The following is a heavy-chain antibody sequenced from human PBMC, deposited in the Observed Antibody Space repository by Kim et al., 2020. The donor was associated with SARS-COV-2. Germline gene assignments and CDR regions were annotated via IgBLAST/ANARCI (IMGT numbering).Heavy chain of an antibody. CDR2: IYWDDDK. CDR1: GFSLSTSGVG. J-gene: IGHJ6*02. V-gene: IGHV2-5*02. CDR3: AHSGGYCDWLLRSDYYYYGMDV. Sequence: SGPTLVNPTQTLTLTCTFSGFSLSTSGVGVGWIRQPPGKALEWLALIYWDDDKRYSPSLKSRLTITKDTSKNQVVLTMTNMDPVDTATYYCAHSGGYCDWLLRSDYYYYGMDVGGQGPTVTVSS. D-gene: IGHD3-9*01.